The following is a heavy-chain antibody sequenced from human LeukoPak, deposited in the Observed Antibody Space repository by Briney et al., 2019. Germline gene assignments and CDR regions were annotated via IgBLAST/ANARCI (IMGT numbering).Heavy chain of an antibody. CDR2: IYSGGST. CDR1: GFTVSSNY. D-gene: IGHD2-2*01. J-gene: IGHJ5*02. CDR3: AKDLVPAAPNWFDP. V-gene: IGHV3-53*05. Sequence: GGSLRLSCAASGFTVSSNYMSWVRQAPGKGLEWVSVIYSGGSTYYADSVKGRFTISRDNSKNTLYLQMNSLRAEDTAVYYCAKDLVPAAPNWFDPWGQGTLVTVSS.